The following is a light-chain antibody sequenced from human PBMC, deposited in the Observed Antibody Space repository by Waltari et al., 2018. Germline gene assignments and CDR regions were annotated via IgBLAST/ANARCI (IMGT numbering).Light chain of an antibody. CDR3: QQYHKWPPYT. J-gene: IGKJ2*01. CDR1: HTINSN. CDR2: VAS. V-gene: IGKV3-15*01. Sequence: ETVLTQSPATLSVSPGERATLSCRASHTINSNLAWYQQQPGQAPRLLIYVASTRAIGIPARFSGSGSGTEFTLTITSLQSEDFAVYFCQQYHKWPPYTFGQGTKLDI.